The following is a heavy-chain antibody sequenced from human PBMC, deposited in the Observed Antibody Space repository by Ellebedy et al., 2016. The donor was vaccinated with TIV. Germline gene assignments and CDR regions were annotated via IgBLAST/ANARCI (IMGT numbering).Heavy chain of an antibody. CDR3: VRDGAYGDYSPGYYGMDV. V-gene: IGHV3-7*03. J-gene: IGHJ6*02. Sequence: GESLKISCAASGFTFNSYWMSWVRQAPGKGLEWVASINQDGSRIYYVDSVKGRFTISRDNAKNSVYLRMNTLRVEDTAVYYCVRDGAYGDYSPGYYGMDVWGQGTTVTVSS. CDR2: INQDGSRI. CDR1: GFTFNSYW. D-gene: IGHD3-22*01.